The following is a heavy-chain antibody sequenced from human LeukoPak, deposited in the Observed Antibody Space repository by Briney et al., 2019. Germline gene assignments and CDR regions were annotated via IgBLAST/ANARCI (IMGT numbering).Heavy chain of an antibody. CDR1: GYSISSGYY. CDR3: GRVVVTAIPSIFDY. J-gene: IGHJ4*02. Sequence: SETLSLTCTVSGYSISSGYYWGWIRPPPGKGLEWIGSIYHSGSTYYNPSLKSRVTISVDTSKNQFSLKLSSVTAADTAVYYCGRVVVTAIPSIFDYWGQGTLVTVSS. D-gene: IGHD2-21*02. V-gene: IGHV4-38-2*02. CDR2: IYHSGST.